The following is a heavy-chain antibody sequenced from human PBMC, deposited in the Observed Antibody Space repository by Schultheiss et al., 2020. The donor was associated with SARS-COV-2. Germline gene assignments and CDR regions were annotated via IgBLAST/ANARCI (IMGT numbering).Heavy chain of an antibody. V-gene: IGHV3-21*04. CDR2: ISSASTYI. CDR3: ARRQLVLDF. D-gene: IGHD6-6*01. Sequence: GGSLRLSCAASGFTFSSYGMHWVRQAPGKGLEWVSSISSASTYIYYADSVKGRFTISRDNSKNTLYLQMNSLRAEDTAVYYCARRQLVLDFWGQGTLVTVSS. CDR1: GFTFSSYG. J-gene: IGHJ4*02.